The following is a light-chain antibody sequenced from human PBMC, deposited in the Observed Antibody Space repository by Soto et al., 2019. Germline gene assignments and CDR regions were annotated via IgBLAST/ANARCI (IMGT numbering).Light chain of an antibody. CDR1: QIVSSN. CDR3: QKYGSSPET. Sequence: IVMTQSPATLSVSRGERATLSCGASQIVSSNLAWYQQKPGQAPRLIIYGASTGATGIPARFSGSGSGTEFTLTISSLEPEDFAVYYCQKYGSSPETFGQGTKVDIK. J-gene: IGKJ1*01. CDR2: GAS. V-gene: IGKV3-15*01.